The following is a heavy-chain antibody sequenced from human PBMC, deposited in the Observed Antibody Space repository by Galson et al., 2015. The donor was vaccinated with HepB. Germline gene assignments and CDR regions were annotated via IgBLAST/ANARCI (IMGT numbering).Heavy chain of an antibody. CDR2: ISSSSSTI. CDR3: ARDRVIVVVVAATPEDRYYYGMDV. CDR1: GFTFSSYS. V-gene: IGHV3-48*01. D-gene: IGHD2-15*01. J-gene: IGHJ6*02. Sequence: SLRLSCAASGFTFSSYSMNWVRQAPGKGLEWVSYISSSSSTIYYADSVKGRFTISRDNAKNSLYLQMNSLRAEDTAVYYCARDRVIVVVVAATPEDRYYYGMDVWGQGTTVTVSS.